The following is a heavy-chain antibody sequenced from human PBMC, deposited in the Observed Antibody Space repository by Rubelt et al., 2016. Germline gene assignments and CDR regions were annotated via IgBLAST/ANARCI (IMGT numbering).Heavy chain of an antibody. CDR3: ASRYCSTTSCYHFDY. CDR2: IIPILGVA. CDR1: GGTSRTYS. J-gene: IGHJ4*02. Sequence: QVQLVQSGAEVKKPGSSVKVYCKASGGTSRTYSISWVRQAPGQGLEWMGRIIPILGVANYAQKFQGRVTITADKSTSTAYMELVSLTSEDTAVYYCASRYCSTTSCYHFDYWGQGTLVTVSS. D-gene: IGHD2-2*01. V-gene: IGHV1-69*04.